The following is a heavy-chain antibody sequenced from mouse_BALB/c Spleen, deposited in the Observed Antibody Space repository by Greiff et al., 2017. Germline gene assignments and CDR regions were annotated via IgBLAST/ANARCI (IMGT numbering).Heavy chain of an antibody. Sequence: VMLVESGPGLVAPSQTLSITCTASGFSLTGYGVNWVRQPPGKGLEWLGIIWGDGSTDYNSALKSRLSINKDNSKSQVFIKMNSLQTDDTARYYCARGGPFYYAMDYWGQGTSVTVSS. CDR1: GFSLTGYG. J-gene: IGHJ4*01. V-gene: IGHV2-6-7*01. CDR2: IWGDGST. CDR3: ARGGPFYYAMDY. D-gene: IGHD3-3*01.